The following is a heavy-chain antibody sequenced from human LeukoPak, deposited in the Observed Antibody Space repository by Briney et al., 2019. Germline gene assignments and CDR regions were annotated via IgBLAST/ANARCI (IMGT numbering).Heavy chain of an antibody. D-gene: IGHD5-18*01. J-gene: IGHJ4*02. CDR3: AKVGSVQLWFFDY. CDR1: GFTFSSYA. Sequence: PGGSLRLSCAASGFTFSSYAMSWVRQAPGKGLEWVSAISGSGGSTYYADSVKGRFTISGDNSKNTLYLQMNSLRAEDTAVYYCAKVGSVQLWFFDYWGQGTLVTVSS. CDR2: ISGSGGST. V-gene: IGHV3-23*01.